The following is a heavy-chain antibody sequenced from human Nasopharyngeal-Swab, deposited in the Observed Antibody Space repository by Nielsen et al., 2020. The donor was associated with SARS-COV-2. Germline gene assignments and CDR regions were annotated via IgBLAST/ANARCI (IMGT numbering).Heavy chain of an antibody. CDR3: ARGYCRGGSCYSDYYYGMDV. D-gene: IGHD2-15*01. CDR2: IDTRGST. V-gene: IGHV4-61*02. Sequence: WIRKPPGTGLERIGRIDTRGSTNYNPSLKRRVTQPVDTSKNQFSLKLSFVTAADTAVYYCARGYCRGGSCYSDYYYGMDVWGQGTTVTVSS. J-gene: IGHJ6*02.